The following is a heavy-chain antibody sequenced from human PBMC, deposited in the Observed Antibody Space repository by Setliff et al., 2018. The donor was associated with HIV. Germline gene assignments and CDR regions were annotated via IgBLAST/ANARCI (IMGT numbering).Heavy chain of an antibody. Sequence: SETLSLTCTVSGGSIISEISWWAWIRQPAGKGPEWLGQIYMRGSTDYNPSLMSRVTISLDTPKNQFSLKLNSVIAADTAVYYCARNRVPSSLWGQGTLVTVSS. J-gene: IGHJ4*02. CDR3: ARNRVPSSL. CDR2: IYMRGST. D-gene: IGHD3-10*01. CDR1: GGSIISEISW. V-gene: IGHV4-61*10.